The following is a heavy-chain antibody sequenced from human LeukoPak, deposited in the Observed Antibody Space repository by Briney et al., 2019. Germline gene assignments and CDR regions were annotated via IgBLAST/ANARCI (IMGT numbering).Heavy chain of an antibody. CDR1: GYTFTSYG. Sequence: SVKVSCKASGYTFTSYGISWVRQAPGQGLEWMGRIIPIFGTANYAQKFQGRVTITTDESTSTAYMELSSLRSEDTAVYYCARDSDTAMACFDYWGQGTLVTVSS. D-gene: IGHD5-18*01. CDR3: ARDSDTAMACFDY. J-gene: IGHJ4*02. V-gene: IGHV1-69*05. CDR2: IIPIFGTA.